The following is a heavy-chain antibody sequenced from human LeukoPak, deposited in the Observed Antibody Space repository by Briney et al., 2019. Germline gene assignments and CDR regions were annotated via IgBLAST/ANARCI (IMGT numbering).Heavy chain of an antibody. Sequence: ASVKVSCKASGYTFTSYGISWVRQAPGQGLEWMGWISAYSGDTNYAQKFQGRATMTTDTSTSTAYMELRSLSSDDTAVYYCARDRGYSSGWYEVGYDYWGQGTLVTVSP. J-gene: IGHJ4*02. CDR1: GYTFTSYG. D-gene: IGHD6-19*01. V-gene: IGHV1-18*01. CDR2: ISAYSGDT. CDR3: ARDRGYSSGWYEVGYDY.